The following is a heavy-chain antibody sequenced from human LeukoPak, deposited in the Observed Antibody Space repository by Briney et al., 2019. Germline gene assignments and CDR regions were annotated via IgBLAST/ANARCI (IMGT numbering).Heavy chain of an antibody. J-gene: IGHJ4*02. D-gene: IGHD6-13*01. V-gene: IGHV4-59*08. CDR3: AGDSSSSWYL. Sequence: MPSETLSLTCTVSGGSNSSYYWSWIRQPPGKGLEWIGYIYYSGSTNYNPSLKSRVTISVDTSKNQFSLKLSSVTAADTAVYYCAGDSSSSWYLWGQGTLVTVSS. CDR1: GGSNSSYY. CDR2: IYYSGST.